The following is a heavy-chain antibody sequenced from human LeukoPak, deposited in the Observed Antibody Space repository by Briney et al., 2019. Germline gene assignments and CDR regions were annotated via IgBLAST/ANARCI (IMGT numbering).Heavy chain of an antibody. CDR2: IYYSGST. D-gene: IGHD1-26*01. V-gene: IGHV4-39*07. CDR3: AREGGSGSYSPSFDY. Sequence: SETLSLTCTVSGGYISSSSYYWGWIRQPPGKGLEWIGSIYYSGSTYYNPSLKSRVTISVDTSKNQFSLKLSSVTAADTAVYYCAREGGSGSYSPSFDYWGQGTLVTVSS. J-gene: IGHJ4*02. CDR1: GGYISSSSYY.